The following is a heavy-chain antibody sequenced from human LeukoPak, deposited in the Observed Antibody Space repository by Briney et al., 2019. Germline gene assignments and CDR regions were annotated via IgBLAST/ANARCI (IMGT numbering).Heavy chain of an antibody. J-gene: IGHJ5*02. Sequence: GGSLRLSCAASGFTFSSYSMNWVRQAPGKGLEWVSSISSSSSYIYYADSVKGRFTISRDNAKNSLYLQMNSLRAEDTAVYYCARGQRSSPPSQNWFDPWGQGTLVTVSS. CDR3: ARGQRSSPPSQNWFDP. D-gene: IGHD3-10*01. CDR1: GFTFSSYS. CDR2: ISSSSSYI. V-gene: IGHV3-21*01.